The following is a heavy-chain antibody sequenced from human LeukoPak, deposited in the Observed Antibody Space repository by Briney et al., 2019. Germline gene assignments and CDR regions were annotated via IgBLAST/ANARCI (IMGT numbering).Heavy chain of an antibody. Sequence: GGSLRLSCAVSGFTVSSNYMSWVRQAPGKGLEWVSYISSSSDTIYYADSVKGRFTISRDNSKNTLYLQMNSLRAEDTAVYYCAKSMWDDFWSGYSDYWGQGTLVTVSS. CDR2: ISSSSDTI. CDR1: GFTVSSNY. CDR3: AKSMWDDFWSGYSDY. J-gene: IGHJ4*02. D-gene: IGHD3-3*01. V-gene: IGHV3-48*01.